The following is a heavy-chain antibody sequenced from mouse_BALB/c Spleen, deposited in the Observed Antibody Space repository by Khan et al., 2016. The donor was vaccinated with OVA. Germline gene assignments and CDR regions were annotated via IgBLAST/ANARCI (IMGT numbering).Heavy chain of an antibody. Sequence: EVQLQESGPGLVKPSQSLSLTCTVTGYSITSGYGWNWIRQFPGNKLEWMGYISYSGSTNYTPSLKSRISFSRDTSKNQFFLQLNSVTTEDTATYYCARTARIKYWGQGTTLTVSS. CDR3: ARTARIKY. CDR1: GYSITSGYG. J-gene: IGHJ2*01. CDR2: ISYSGST. V-gene: IGHV3-2*02. D-gene: IGHD1-2*01.